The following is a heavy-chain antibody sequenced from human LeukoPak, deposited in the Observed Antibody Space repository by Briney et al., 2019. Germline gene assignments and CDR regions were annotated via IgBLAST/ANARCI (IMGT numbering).Heavy chain of an antibody. J-gene: IGHJ3*02. CDR3: ARGKNSFDS. CDR1: GFTLSGYS. V-gene: IGHV3-21*04. Sequence: PGGSLRLSCAASGFTLSGYSMNWVRQAPGKGLEWVSSISSSSSYIYYADSVKGRFTISRDNAKKSMYLQMNSLKTEDTAVYYCARGKNSFDSWGHGTMVTVSS. CDR2: ISSSSSYI. D-gene: IGHD2/OR15-2a*01.